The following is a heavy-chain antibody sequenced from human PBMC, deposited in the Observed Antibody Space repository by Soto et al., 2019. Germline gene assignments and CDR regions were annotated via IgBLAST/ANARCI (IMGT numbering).Heavy chain of an antibody. CDR1: GASISGFY. CDR2: IYATGTT. Sequence: SEPLSLTCSVFGASISGFYGSWIRKSAGKGLELIGRIYATGTTDYNPSLKSRVMMSVDTSKKQFSLKLRSVTAADTAVYYCVRDGTKTLRDWFDPWGQGISVTVSS. J-gene: IGHJ5*02. D-gene: IGHD1-1*01. CDR3: VRDGTKTLRDWFDP. V-gene: IGHV4-4*07.